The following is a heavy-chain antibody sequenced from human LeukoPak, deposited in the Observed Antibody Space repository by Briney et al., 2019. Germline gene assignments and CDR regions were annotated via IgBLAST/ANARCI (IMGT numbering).Heavy chain of an antibody. CDR1: GFTFSSYS. J-gene: IGHJ3*02. Sequence: PGGSLRLSCAASGFTFSSYSMNWVRQAPGKGLEWVSSISSSSSYIYYADSVKGRFTISRDNAKNSLYLQMNSLRAEDTAVYYCASGQRGYSYGYHSNLHKKNAFDIWGQGTMVTVSS. V-gene: IGHV3-21*01. CDR3: ASGQRGYSYGYHSNLHKKNAFDI. CDR2: ISSSSSYI. D-gene: IGHD5-18*01.